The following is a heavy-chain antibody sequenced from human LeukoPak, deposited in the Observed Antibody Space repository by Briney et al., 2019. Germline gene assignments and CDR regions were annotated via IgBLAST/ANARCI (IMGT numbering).Heavy chain of an antibody. J-gene: IGHJ6*03. V-gene: IGHV4-59*11. Sequence: SETLSLTCTVSGGSISSHYWTWIRQSPVKGLEWIGDISNSGSTSYNPSLKSRVTISIDTSKNQFSLKLSSVTAADTAVYYCGRDALVGYFSYYYMDVWGKGTTVTVPS. CDR3: GRDALVGYFSYYYMDV. CDR2: ISNSGST. D-gene: IGHD2-15*01. CDR1: GGSISSHY.